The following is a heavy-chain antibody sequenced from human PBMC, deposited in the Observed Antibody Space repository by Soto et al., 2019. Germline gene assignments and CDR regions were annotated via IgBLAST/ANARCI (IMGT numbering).Heavy chain of an antibody. J-gene: IGHJ4*02. V-gene: IGHV3-64D*06. CDR2: VSTSGRST. D-gene: IGHD2-15*01. CDR3: VKQAHGLDGVAFDY. Sequence: GGSLRLSCSASGFIFSESTIYWVRQVPGKGLEAISAVSTSGRSTYYADPVKDRFTISRDNSKNTLFLQMGSLRPEDTAIYYCVKQAHGLDGVAFDYWGQGTQVTVSS. CDR1: GFIFSEST.